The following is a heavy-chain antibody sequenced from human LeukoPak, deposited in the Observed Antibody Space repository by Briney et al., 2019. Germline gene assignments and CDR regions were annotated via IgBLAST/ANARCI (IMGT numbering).Heavy chain of an antibody. CDR2: ISGTGTTI. V-gene: IGHV3-48*03. J-gene: IGHJ4*02. CDR3: VKNGVYTSGWYGGYFDY. D-gene: IGHD6-19*01. Sequence: GGSLRLSCAASGFTFSSYEMNWVRQAPGKGLEWVSYISGTGTTIYYADSVKGRFTISRDNSKNTLYLQMSILRSEDTAVYYCVKNGVYTSGWYGGYFDYWGQGTLVTVSS. CDR1: GFTFSSYE.